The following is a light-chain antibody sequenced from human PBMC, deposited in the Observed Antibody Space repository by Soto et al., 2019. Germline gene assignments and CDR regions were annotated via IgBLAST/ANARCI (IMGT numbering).Light chain of an antibody. J-gene: IGKJ3*01. CDR2: AAS. Sequence: AIRMTQSPSSFSASTGDRVTITWRASQGISSYLAWYQQKPGKAPKLLIYAASTLQSGVPSRFSGSGSGTDFTLTISCLQSEDFATYSCQQYYSYPFTFGPGTKVDIK. V-gene: IGKV1-8*01. CDR1: QGISSY. CDR3: QQYYSYPFT.